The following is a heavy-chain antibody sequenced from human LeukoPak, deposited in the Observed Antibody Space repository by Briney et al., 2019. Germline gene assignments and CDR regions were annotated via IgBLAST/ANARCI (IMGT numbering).Heavy chain of an antibody. CDR1: GDSVSTKSAA. CDR2: TYYRSKWYT. J-gene: IGHJ5*02. V-gene: IGHV6-1*01. Sequence: SQTLSLTCAISGDSVSTKSAAWNWIRQSPARGLEWLGSTYYRSKWYTDFAASVASRITINPDSSKNQFSLQLSSVTPEDTAVYYCARITGPGVRDWFDPWGQGTLVTVSS. CDR3: ARITGPGVRDWFDP. D-gene: IGHD1-14*01.